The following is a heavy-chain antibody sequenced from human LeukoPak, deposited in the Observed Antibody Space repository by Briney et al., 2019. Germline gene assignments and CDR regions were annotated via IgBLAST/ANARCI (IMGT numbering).Heavy chain of an antibody. Sequence: SETLSLTCTVSGGSISSYYWSWIRQPAGKGLEWIGHIYSTGSTNYNPSLKSRVTMSVDTSKNQFSLRLRSATAADTAVYYCARQIASAGTAGFDFWGQGALVTVSS. CDR2: IYSTGST. CDR3: ARQIASAGTAGFDF. CDR1: GGSISSYY. V-gene: IGHV4-4*07. D-gene: IGHD6-13*01. J-gene: IGHJ4*02.